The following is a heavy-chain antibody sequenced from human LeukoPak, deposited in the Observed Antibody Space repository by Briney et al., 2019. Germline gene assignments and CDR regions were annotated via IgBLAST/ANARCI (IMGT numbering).Heavy chain of an antibody. CDR2: IYYSGST. CDR1: GGSISSYY. Sequence: SETLSLTCTVSGGSISSYYWSWIRQPPGKGLEWIGYIYYSGSTNYNPSLKSRVTISVDTSKNQLSLKLTSVTAADTAVYYCARWDDSAWAFGSWGPGTLVTVSS. V-gene: IGHV4-59*08. CDR3: ARWDDSAWAFGS. D-gene: IGHD6-19*01. J-gene: IGHJ4*02.